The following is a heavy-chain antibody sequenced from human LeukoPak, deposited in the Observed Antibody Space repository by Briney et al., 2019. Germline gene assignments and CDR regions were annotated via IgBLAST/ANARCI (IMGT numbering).Heavy chain of an antibody. Sequence: ASVKVSCKASGYTFTGYYMHWVRQAPGQGLEWMGWINPNSGGTNYAQKFQGRVTMTRDTSISTAYMELSRLRSDDTAVYYCARERAQFGSGGSCWDYWGQGTLVTVSS. CDR2: INPNSGGT. J-gene: IGHJ4*02. V-gene: IGHV1-2*02. D-gene: IGHD2-15*01. CDR1: GYTFTGYY. CDR3: ARERAQFGSGGSCWDY.